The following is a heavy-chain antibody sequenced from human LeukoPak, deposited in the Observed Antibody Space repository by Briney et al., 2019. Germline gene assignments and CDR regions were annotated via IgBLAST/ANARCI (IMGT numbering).Heavy chain of an antibody. CDR2: ISWNSGHT. CDR1: GFTFDDFA. Sequence: GGSLRLSCAASGFTFDDFAMHWVRQGPGKGLEWVSGISWNSGHTDYADSVKGRFTVSRDNAKNSLYLQMNSLRAEDTAVYYCAKVAGSSGYYPDFWGQGTLVTVSS. J-gene: IGHJ4*02. V-gene: IGHV3-9*01. D-gene: IGHD3-22*01. CDR3: AKVAGSSGYYPDF.